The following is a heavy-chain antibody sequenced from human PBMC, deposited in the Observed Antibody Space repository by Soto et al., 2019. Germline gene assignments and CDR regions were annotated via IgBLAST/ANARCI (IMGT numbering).Heavy chain of an antibody. CDR1: GGSFSGYY. V-gene: IGHV4-34*01. J-gene: IGHJ4*02. CDR3: ARVVDSSGWYGVYDY. CDR2: INHSGST. D-gene: IGHD6-19*01. Sequence: SETLSLTCAVYGGSFSGYYLSWIRQPPGKGLEWIGEINHSGSTNYNPSLKSRVTISVDTSKNQFSLKLSSVTAADTAVYYCARVVDSSGWYGVYDYWGQGTLVTVSS.